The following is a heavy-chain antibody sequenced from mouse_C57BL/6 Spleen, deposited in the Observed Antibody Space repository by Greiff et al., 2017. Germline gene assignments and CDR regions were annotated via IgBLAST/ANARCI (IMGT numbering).Heavy chain of an antibody. CDR3: TRGYYGNPFDY. Sequence: EVQLVESGGGLVQPGGSMKLSCAASGFTFSDAWMDWVRQSPEQGLEWVSEIRNKANNHATYYAESVKGRLTISRDDSKSSVYLQMNSLRAEDTGIYYCTRGYYGNPFDYWGQGTTLTVSS. D-gene: IGHD2-1*01. J-gene: IGHJ2*01. CDR2: IRNKANNHAT. CDR1: GFTFSDAW. V-gene: IGHV6-6*01.